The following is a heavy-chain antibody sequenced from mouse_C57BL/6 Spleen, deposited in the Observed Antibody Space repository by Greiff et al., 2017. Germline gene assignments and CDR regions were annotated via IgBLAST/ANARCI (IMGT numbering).Heavy chain of an antibody. V-gene: IGHV5-6*01. CDR1: GFTFSSYG. CDR3: ARQREATQAMDY. J-gene: IGHJ4*01. Sequence: EVKLVESGGDLVKPGGSLKLSCAASGFTFSSYGMSWVRQTPDKRLEWVATISSGGSYTYYPDSVKGRFTISRDNAKNTLYLQMSSLKSEDTAMYYCARQREATQAMDYWGQGTSVTVAS. CDR2: ISSGGSYT. D-gene: IGHD3-2*02.